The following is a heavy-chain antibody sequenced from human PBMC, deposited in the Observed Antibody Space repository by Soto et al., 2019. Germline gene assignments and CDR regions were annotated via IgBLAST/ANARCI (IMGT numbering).Heavy chain of an antibody. CDR3: ARGGDTAMVSIGWFDP. D-gene: IGHD5-18*01. Sequence: QVQLQESGPGLVKPSQTLSLTCTVSGGSISSGDYYWSWIRQPPGKGLEWIGYIYYSGSTYYNPSLKSRVTRSLDTSKNQFSLKLSSVTAADTAVYYCARGGDTAMVSIGWFDPWGQGTLVTVSS. V-gene: IGHV4-30-4*01. CDR1: GGSISSGDYY. CDR2: IYYSGST. J-gene: IGHJ5*02.